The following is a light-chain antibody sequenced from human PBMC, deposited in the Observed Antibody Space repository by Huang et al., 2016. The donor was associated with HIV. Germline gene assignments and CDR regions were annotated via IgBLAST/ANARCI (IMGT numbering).Light chain of an antibody. Sequence: DIQMTQSPSTRSASVGDRVTIICRASQSVRSWLAWYQQKPGKAPKLLIYQASTLQNGVPSRFSGSGSGTEFTLTISSLQPDDFATYYCQQYSSYIQWTFGQGTKVEIK. CDR3: QQYSSYIQWT. J-gene: IGKJ1*01. CDR1: QSVRSW. CDR2: QAS. V-gene: IGKV1-5*03.